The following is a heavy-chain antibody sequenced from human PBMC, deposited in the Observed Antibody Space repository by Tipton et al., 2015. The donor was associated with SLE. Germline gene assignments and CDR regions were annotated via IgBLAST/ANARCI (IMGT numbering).Heavy chain of an antibody. CDR2: ISWNSDSI. CDR3: ARIHYYGSGSRDY. Sequence: RSLRLSCAASGFTFGDYAMHWVRQSPGKGLEWVSGISWNSDSIGYADSVKGRFTISRDNAKDTLYLQMNSLRAEDTAVYYCARIHYYGSGSRDYWGQGTLVTVSS. J-gene: IGHJ4*02. D-gene: IGHD3-10*01. V-gene: IGHV3-9*01. CDR1: GFTFGDYA.